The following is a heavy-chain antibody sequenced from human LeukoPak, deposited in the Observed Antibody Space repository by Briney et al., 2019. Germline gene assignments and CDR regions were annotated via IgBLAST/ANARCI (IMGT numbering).Heavy chain of an antibody. Sequence: GGSLRLSCAASGFTFSSYGMHWVRQAPGKGLEWVAVIWYDGSNKYYADSVKGRFTISRDNSKNTLYLQMNSLRAEDTAVYYCARGRGTAVSSFDSWGQGTLVTVSS. CDR1: GFTFSSYG. CDR2: IWYDGSNK. CDR3: ARGRGTAVSSFDS. V-gene: IGHV3-33*01. J-gene: IGHJ4*02. D-gene: IGHD6-19*01.